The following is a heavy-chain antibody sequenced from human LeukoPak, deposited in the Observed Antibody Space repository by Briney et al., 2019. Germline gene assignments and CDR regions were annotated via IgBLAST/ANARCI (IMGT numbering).Heavy chain of an antibody. CDR3: ARVATKAYSGSYSGY. D-gene: IGHD1-26*01. J-gene: IGHJ4*02. CDR2: ISAYNGNT. V-gene: IGHV1-18*01. CDR1: GYTFTSYG. Sequence: ASVKVSCKASGYTFTSYGISWVRQAPGQGPEWMGWISAYNGNTNYAQKLQGRVTMTTDISTSTAYMELRSLRSDDTAVYYCARVATKAYSGSYSGYWGQGTLVTVSS.